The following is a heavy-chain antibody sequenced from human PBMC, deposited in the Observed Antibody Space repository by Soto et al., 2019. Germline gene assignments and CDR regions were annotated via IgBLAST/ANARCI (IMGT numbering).Heavy chain of an antibody. V-gene: IGHV1-3*01. CDR2: INAGNGNT. CDR1: GYIFTTYA. Sequence: ASVKVSCKTSGYIFTTYAIHWVRRAPGQGLEWIGWINAGNGNTKYSQKFQDRVTITRATSAITAYMELSSLSFEDTVLYYCAMGICGDGCDKNKWFDPWGQGTLVTVSS. D-gene: IGHD2-21*01. CDR3: AMGICGDGCDKNKWFDP. J-gene: IGHJ5*02.